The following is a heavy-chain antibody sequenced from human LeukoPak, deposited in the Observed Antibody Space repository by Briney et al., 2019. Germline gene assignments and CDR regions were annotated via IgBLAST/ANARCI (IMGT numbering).Heavy chain of an antibody. CDR1: GGSVSRSTYY. CDR2: IYYTGST. D-gene: IGHD3-9*01. V-gene: IGHV4-39*01. J-gene: IGHJ4*02. Sequence: SETLSLTCTVSGGSVSRSTYYWGWVRQPPGKGLEWIANIYYTGSTYYNASLRSRVILSVDTPKNQFSLKMTSMTAADRAVYYCARLSKGRYFDYIFDYWGEGALVSVSS. CDR3: ARLSKGRYFDYIFDY.